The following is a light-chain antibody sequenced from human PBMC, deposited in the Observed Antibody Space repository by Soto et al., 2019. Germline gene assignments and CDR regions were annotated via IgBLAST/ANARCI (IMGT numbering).Light chain of an antibody. CDR2: EGS. CDR3: CSYAGSSTLV. Sequence: QSALTQPASVPGSPGQSITISCTGTSSDVGSYNLVSWYQQHPGKAPKLMIYEGSKRPSGVSNRFSGSKSGNTASLTIFGLQAEDEGDYYCCSYAGSSTLVLGGGTKRTVL. J-gene: IGLJ3*02. CDR1: SSDVGSYNL. V-gene: IGLV2-23*01.